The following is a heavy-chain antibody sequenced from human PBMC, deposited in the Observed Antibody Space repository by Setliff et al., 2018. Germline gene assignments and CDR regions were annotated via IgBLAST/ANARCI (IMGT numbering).Heavy chain of an antibody. V-gene: IGHV5-51*01. J-gene: IGHJ6*03. Sequence: PGESLTISCKAAGYSFTKNWIGWVRQMHGKGLEWMGIIDPADSDTTYSPSFQGQVTISADKSIGTAYLQWSSLKASDTAIYYCARRGWGSSSGDCYSPKGCYYYYMDVWGKGTTVTVSS. CDR3: ARRGWGSSSGDCYSPKGCYYYYMDV. CDR2: IDPADSDT. CDR1: GYSFTKNW. D-gene: IGHD2-21*02.